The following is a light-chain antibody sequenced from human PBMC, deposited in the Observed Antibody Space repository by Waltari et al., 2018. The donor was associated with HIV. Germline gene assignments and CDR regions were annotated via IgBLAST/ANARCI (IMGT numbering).Light chain of an antibody. CDR2: YDS. CDR3: QVWDSSSDPVV. J-gene: IGLJ2*01. Sequence: SYVLTQPPSVSVAPGKTARITCGGNNIGSKSVHWYQQKPGQAPVLVIYYDSDRPSGIPERFSGSNSGNTATLTISMVEAGDEADYYCQVWDSSSDPVVFGGGTKLTVL. V-gene: IGLV3-21*04. CDR1: NIGSKS.